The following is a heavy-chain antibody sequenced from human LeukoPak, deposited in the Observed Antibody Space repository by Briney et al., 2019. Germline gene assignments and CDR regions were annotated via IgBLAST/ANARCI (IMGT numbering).Heavy chain of an antibody. V-gene: IGHV4-59*11. CDR1: GGSISSHY. J-gene: IGHJ3*02. CDR2: IYYSGST. CDR3: ARDLFYYDSSGYHDAFDI. D-gene: IGHD3-22*01. Sequence: SETLSLTCTVSGGSISSHYWSWIRQPTGKGLEWIGYIYYSGSTNYNPSLKSRVTISVDTSKNQFSLKMSSVNAAGTAVYYCARDLFYYDSSGYHDAFDIWGQGTMVTVSS.